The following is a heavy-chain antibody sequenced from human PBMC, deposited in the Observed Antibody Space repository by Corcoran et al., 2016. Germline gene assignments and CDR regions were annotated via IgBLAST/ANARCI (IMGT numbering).Heavy chain of an antibody. CDR2: INHSGST. D-gene: IGHD6-6*01. J-gene: IGHJ5*02. CDR1: GGSFSGYY. CDR3: ARGSSSSSRSLNWFDP. V-gene: IGHV4-34*01. Sequence: QVQLQQWGAGLLKPSETLSLTCAVYGGSFSGYYWSWIRQPPGKGLEWIGEINHSGSTNYNPSLKSRVTISVDTSKNQFSLKLSSVTAADTAVYYCARGSSSSSRSLNWFDPWGQGTLVTVSS.